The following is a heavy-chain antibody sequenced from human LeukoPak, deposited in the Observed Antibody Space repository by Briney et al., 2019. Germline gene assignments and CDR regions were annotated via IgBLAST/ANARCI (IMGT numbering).Heavy chain of an antibody. Sequence: PGGSLRLSCVASGFSVSRSYMTWVRQAPGKGLEWVSAISGSGGSTYYADSVKGRFTISRDNSKNTLYLQMNSLRAEDTAVYYCAPDEFYWGQGTLVTVSS. V-gene: IGHV3-23*01. D-gene: IGHD3-10*01. J-gene: IGHJ4*02. CDR1: GFSVSRSY. CDR3: APDEFY. CDR2: ISGSGGST.